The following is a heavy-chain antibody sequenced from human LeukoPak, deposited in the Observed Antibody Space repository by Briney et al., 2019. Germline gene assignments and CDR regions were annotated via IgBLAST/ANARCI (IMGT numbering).Heavy chain of an antibody. D-gene: IGHD7-27*01. CDR3: ARLGGWRFYMDV. J-gene: IGHJ6*03. V-gene: IGHV3-23*01. CDR2: ISGSGRST. Sequence: GGSLRLSCAASGFTFSNYAMSWVRQAPGKGLEWVSAISGSGRSTYYADSVKGRFTISRDNAKNSLYLQMNSLRVEDTAVYYCARLGGWRFYMDVWGKGTTVTISS. CDR1: GFTFSNYA.